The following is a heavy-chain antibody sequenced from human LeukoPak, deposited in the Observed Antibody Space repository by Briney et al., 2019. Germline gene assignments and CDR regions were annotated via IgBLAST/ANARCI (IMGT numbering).Heavy chain of an antibody. D-gene: IGHD2-2*01. Sequence: GGSLRLSCAASGFTFDDYAMHWLRHAPGKGLEWVSLISWDGSSTYYPDSVKGRFTIARDNRKNSLYLQMNSLRAEDTALYYCAKDSCSSTSCRYDDYYYMDVWGKGTTVTVSS. CDR1: GFTFDDYA. V-gene: IGHV3-43D*03. CDR2: ISWDGSST. CDR3: AKDSCSSTSCRYDDYYYMDV. J-gene: IGHJ6*03.